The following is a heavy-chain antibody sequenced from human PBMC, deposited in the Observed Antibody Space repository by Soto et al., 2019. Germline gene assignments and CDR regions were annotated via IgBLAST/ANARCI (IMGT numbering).Heavy chain of an antibody. J-gene: IGHJ5*02. V-gene: IGHV4-4*02. CDR2: MYHSGSS. Sequence: QVQLQESGPGLVKPSGTLSLTCAVSGGSINNKNWWSWVRQTPGKGLEWIGEMYHSGSSNYNPSLTSRFTMSVDKSKNHFSLKLSSVTAADTAVYYCATAPTVGGWFDPWGQGTLVTVSS. D-gene: IGHD1-26*01. CDR1: GGSINNKNW. CDR3: ATAPTVGGWFDP.